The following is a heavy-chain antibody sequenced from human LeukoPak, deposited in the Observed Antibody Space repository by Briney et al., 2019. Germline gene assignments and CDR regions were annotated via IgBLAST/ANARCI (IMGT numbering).Heavy chain of an antibody. Sequence: VASVTVSCKASGYTFTGYYMHWVRQAPGQGLEWMGIINPSTGSTNYAQKFQGRVTMTRDTSTSTVYMELSSLRSEDTAVYYCARGGNMIATSGRAAYYAMDVWGQGTTVTVSS. V-gene: IGHV1-46*01. D-gene: IGHD6-13*01. J-gene: IGHJ6*02. CDR3: ARGGNMIATSGRAAYYAMDV. CDR1: GYTFTGYY. CDR2: INPSTGST.